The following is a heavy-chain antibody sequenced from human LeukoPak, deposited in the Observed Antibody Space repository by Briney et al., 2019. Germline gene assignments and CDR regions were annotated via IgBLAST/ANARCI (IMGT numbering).Heavy chain of an antibody. Sequence: SETLSLTCTVSGGSISSYYWSWIRQPPGKGLEWLGYIYYIGSTNYNPSLKSRVTISVDTSKNQFSLKLSSVTAADTAVYYCARVNVDTAMEFDYWGQGTLVTVSS. CDR3: ARVNVDTAMEFDY. J-gene: IGHJ4*02. V-gene: IGHV4-59*01. CDR1: GGSISSYY. CDR2: IYYIGST. D-gene: IGHD5-18*01.